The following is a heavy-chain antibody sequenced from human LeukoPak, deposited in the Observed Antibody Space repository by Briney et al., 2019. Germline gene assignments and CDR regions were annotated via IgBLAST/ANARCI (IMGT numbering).Heavy chain of an antibody. J-gene: IGHJ4*02. CDR1: GFSFSNHY. V-gene: IGHV3-7*01. CDR3: TRVIVAVPGYFDYFDF. D-gene: IGHD6-19*01. CDR2: INEDGSNK. Sequence: GGSLRLSCTASGFSFSNHYMRWIREAPGKGLEWVANINEDGSNKWHLGSVKGRFTVSRDNARNSLYLQMNSLRVEDTAVYYCTRVIVAVPGYFDYFDFWGQGVLVTVSS.